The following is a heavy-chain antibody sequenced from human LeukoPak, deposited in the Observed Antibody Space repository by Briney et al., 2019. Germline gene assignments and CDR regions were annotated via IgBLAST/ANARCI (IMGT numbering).Heavy chain of an antibody. CDR2: IYYSGST. CDR1: GGSISSGGYY. J-gene: IGHJ4*02. D-gene: IGHD5-18*01. V-gene: IGHV4-31*03. Sequence: PSQTLSLTCTVSGGSISSGGYYWSWIRQHPGKGLEWIGYIYYSGSTYYNPSLKSRVTISLDTPKNQFSLKLSSVTAADTAVYYCARSLNVDTAMAAYFDYWGQGTLVTVSS. CDR3: ARSLNVDTAMAAYFDY.